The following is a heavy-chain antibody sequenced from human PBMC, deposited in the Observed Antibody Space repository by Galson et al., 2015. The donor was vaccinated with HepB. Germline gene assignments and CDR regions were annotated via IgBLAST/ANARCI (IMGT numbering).Heavy chain of an antibody. D-gene: IGHD2-2*01. CDR3: ASSGLPGYCSSTSCIPAPWYYYYGMDV. V-gene: IGHV3-11*06. CDR1: GFTFSDYY. CDR2: ISSSSSYT. J-gene: IGHJ6*02. Sequence: SLRLSCAASGFTFSDYYMSWIRQAPGKGLEWVSYISSSSSYTNYADSVKGRFTISRDNAKSSLYLQMNSLRAEDTAVYYCASSGLPGYCSSTSCIPAPWYYYYGMDVWGQGTTVTVSS.